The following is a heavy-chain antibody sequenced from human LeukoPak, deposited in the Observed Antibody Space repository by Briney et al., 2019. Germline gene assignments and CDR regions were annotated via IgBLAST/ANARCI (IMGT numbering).Heavy chain of an antibody. Sequence: SETLSLTCTVSGVSISSSSYFWGWTRQPPGKGLEWIGSIYYTGSTYYNPSLKSRVTISIDTSKNQLSLKLSSVTAADTAVYYCARDRFPSGSNQGWFDPWGQGSLVTVSS. CDR1: GVSISSSSYF. CDR2: IYYTGST. V-gene: IGHV4-39*07. J-gene: IGHJ5*02. D-gene: IGHD3-22*01. CDR3: ARDRFPSGSNQGWFDP.